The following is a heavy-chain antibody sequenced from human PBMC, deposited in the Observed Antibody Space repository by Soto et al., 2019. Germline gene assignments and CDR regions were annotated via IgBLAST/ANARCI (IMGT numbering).Heavy chain of an antibody. CDR2: VYSSGGT. CDR3: ARGQRFSDWFAP. V-gene: IGHV4-4*07. J-gene: IGHJ5*02. CDR1: GGSMNSYY. D-gene: IGHD3-3*01. Sequence: SETLSLTCTVSGGSMNSYYWTWIRQPAGKGLEWIGRVYSSGGTHYNPSLKSRITISLDTSNNQFSLRLLSVTDADTAVYYCARGQRFSDWFAPWGQGTLVTVSS.